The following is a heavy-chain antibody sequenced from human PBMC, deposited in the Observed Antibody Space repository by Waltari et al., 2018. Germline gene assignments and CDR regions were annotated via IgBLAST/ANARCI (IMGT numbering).Heavy chain of an antibody. Sequence: QTQLQESGPGLVKASETVSLTCSVTGTSIAGSPFYWGWIRQPPGRGLEWLGTIYSSGRTTYNPSLKSRVTMSIHTTTNQFSLKLTSVTAADTAFYFCARFGPISPLEDWGQGTLITVSS. D-gene: IGHD3-3*01. J-gene: IGHJ4*02. CDR2: IYSSGRT. CDR1: GTSIAGSPFY. V-gene: IGHV4-39*01. CDR3: ARFGPISPLED.